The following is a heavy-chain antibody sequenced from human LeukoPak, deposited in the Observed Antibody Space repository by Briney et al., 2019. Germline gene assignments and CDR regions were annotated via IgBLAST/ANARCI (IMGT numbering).Heavy chain of an antibody. CDR3: ATTLLPYGGYYFDY. D-gene: IGHD1/OR15-1a*01. CDR2: ISAYNGNT. J-gene: IGHJ4*02. Sequence: ASVKVSCKASGYTFTSYGISWVRQAPGQGLEWMGWISAYNGNTNYAQKLQGRVTMTTDTSTSTAYMELRSLRSDDTAVYYCATTLLPYGGYYFDYWGQGTLVTVSS. V-gene: IGHV1-18*01. CDR1: GYTFTSYG.